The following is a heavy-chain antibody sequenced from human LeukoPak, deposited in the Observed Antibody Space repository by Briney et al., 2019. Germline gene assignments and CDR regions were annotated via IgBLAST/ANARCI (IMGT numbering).Heavy chain of an antibody. Sequence: PGGSLRLSCAASGFTFSNSAMSWVRQAPGKGLEWVSAINGGGGVTVYADPVKGRFTISRDNSKNTLFLQMKSLRVADTGVYYCARGFGRHYDILNWGQGTLVTVSS. D-gene: IGHD3-9*01. J-gene: IGHJ4*02. CDR3: ARGFGRHYDILN. CDR2: INGGGGVT. V-gene: IGHV3-23*01. CDR1: GFTFSNSA.